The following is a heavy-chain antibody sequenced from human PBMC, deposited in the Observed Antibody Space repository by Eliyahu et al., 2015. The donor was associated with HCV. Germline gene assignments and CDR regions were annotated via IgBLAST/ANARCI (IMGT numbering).Heavy chain of an antibody. Sequence: QVQLVQSGAEMKKPGASXKVXCKTSGYXXTTYTINWXRQAPGQGLXXMGWISPHNGNMKYAQRFQGRVTMTTDTSTNTAYMELRSLRSDDTAVYYCARDRLRVGVAFDFWGQGTLVTVSS. CDR3: ARDRLRVGVAFDF. V-gene: IGHV1-18*01. CDR2: ISPHNGNM. D-gene: IGHD1-26*01. J-gene: IGHJ5*01. CDR1: GYXXTTYT.